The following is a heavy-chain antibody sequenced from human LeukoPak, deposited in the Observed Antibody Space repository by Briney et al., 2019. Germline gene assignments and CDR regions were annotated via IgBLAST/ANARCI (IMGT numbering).Heavy chain of an antibody. CDR1: GFTFSNYR. CDR3: VREGPNSGSYCDY. D-gene: IGHD3-22*01. Sequence: GGSLRLSCAASGFTFSNYRMNWVRQAPGKGLEWVSYITSGGTIYYAGSVKGRFTISRDNGKNSLYLQMNSLRAEDTAVYYCVREGPNSGSYCDYWGQGALATVSS. J-gene: IGHJ4*02. CDR2: ITSGGTI. V-gene: IGHV3-48*01.